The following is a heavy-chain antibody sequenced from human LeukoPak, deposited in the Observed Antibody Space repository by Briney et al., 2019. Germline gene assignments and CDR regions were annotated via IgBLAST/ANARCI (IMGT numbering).Heavy chain of an antibody. CDR2: IYWNDDK. Sequence: SGPTLVNPTQTLTLTCTFSGFSLSTSGVGVGSIRQPPGKALEWLALIYWNDDKRYSPSLKSRLTITKDTSKNQVVLTMTNTDPVDTATYYCAHSPYQLLHFDYWGQGTLVTVSS. CDR1: GFSLSTSGVG. V-gene: IGHV2-5*01. CDR3: AHSPYQLLHFDY. D-gene: IGHD2-2*01. J-gene: IGHJ4*02.